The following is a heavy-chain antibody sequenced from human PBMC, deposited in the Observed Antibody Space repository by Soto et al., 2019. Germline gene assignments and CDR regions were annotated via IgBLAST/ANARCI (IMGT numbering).Heavy chain of an antibody. CDR3: AKRQSGNFGPFDS. CDR1: GFNISSDA. J-gene: IGHJ4*02. Sequence: GGSLRLSCAASGFNISSDAMSWVRQAPGKGLEWVSGISGSGANTNYADSVKGRFAISIDNSKNTLYLQMSSLRAEDTAVYYCAKRQSGNFGPFDSWGQGTLVTVSS. CDR2: ISGSGANT. D-gene: IGHD2-21*02. V-gene: IGHV3-23*01.